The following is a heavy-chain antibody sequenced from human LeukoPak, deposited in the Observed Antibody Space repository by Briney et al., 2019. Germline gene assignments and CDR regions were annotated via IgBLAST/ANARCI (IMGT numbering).Heavy chain of an antibody. Sequence: GGSLRLSCVASGFTFSHTWISWVRQAPGKGLEWVGRVKSKNDGGSTDYAAPVKGRFFISRDDSRGTLSLEMNSLKIEDTAVYFCVGRPWNFDYWGQGTLVTVSS. CDR1: GFTFSHTW. V-gene: IGHV3-15*01. CDR3: VGRPWNFDY. D-gene: IGHD1-1*01. CDR2: VKSKNDGGST. J-gene: IGHJ4*02.